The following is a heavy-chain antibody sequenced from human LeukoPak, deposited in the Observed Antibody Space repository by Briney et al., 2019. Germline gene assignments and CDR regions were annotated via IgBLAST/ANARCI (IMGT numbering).Heavy chain of an antibody. CDR2: ISWNSGSI. D-gene: IGHD3-9*01. CDR3: ARDSTPQNLRYFDWLITDDAFDI. V-gene: IGHV3-9*01. Sequence: GRSLRLSCAASGFTFDDYAMHWVRQAPGKGLEWVSGISWNSGSIGYADSVKGRFTISRDNAKNSLYLQMNSLRAEDTAVYYCARDSTPQNLRYFDWLITDDAFDIWGQGTMVTVSS. CDR1: GFTFDDYA. J-gene: IGHJ3*02.